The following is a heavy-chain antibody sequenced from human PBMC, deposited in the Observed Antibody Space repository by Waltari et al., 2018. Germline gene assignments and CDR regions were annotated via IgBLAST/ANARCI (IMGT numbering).Heavy chain of an antibody. V-gene: IGHV4-34*01. J-gene: IGHJ4*02. CDR2: IHPSGNI. CDR3: SRGTDAYKSGNY. Sequence: QVQLQQWGAGLLKPSETLSLTCAVYVETFSGYYWIWTSHSPGKGLEWIGEIHPSGNIHYNPSLKSRLSISGDASKIQFSLKLNSMTAADTAVYYCSRGTDAYKSGNYWGQGTLVSVSS. D-gene: IGHD3-10*01. CDR1: VETFSGYY.